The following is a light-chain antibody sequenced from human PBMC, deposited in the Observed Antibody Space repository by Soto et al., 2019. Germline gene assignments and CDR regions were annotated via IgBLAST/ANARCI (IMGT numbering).Light chain of an antibody. V-gene: IGKV3-20*01. CDR1: QSVSNKY. CDR3: QQYGSSPPYT. J-gene: IGKJ2*01. Sequence: EVVLTQSPGTLSLSPGERATLSCRASQSVSNKYLAWYQQKPGQAPRLLIFGSSDRATGIPDRFSGSGSGTDFTLTISRLEPEDFAVYDCQQYGSSPPYTFGQGTKLEIK. CDR2: GSS.